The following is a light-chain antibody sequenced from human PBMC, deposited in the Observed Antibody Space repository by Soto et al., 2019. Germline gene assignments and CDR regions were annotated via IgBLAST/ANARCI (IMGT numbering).Light chain of an antibody. CDR2: DAS. V-gene: IGKV3-11*01. CDR1: QSVSSY. Sequence: VLTQSACTVSLSPGERATLSCRASQSVSSYLAWYQQKPGQAPRLLIYDASNRATGIPARFSGSGSGTDFTLTISSLEPEDFAVYYCQQRSNWPITFGQGTRLEIK. J-gene: IGKJ5*01. CDR3: QQRSNWPIT.